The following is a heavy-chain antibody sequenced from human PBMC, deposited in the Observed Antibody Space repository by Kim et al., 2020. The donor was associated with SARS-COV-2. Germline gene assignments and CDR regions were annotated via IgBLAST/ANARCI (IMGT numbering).Heavy chain of an antibody. CDR2: ISSSSSYI. CDR3: ARDRNRNYYDSSGYYEVYYYGMDV. J-gene: IGHJ6*02. V-gene: IGHV3-21*01. CDR1: GFTFSSYS. Sequence: GGSLRLSCAASGFTFSSYSMNWVRQAPGKGLEWVSSISSSSSYIYYADSVKGRFTISRDNAKNSLYLQMNSLRAEDTAVYYCARDRNRNYYDSSGYYEVYYYGMDVWGQGTTVTVSS. D-gene: IGHD3-22*01.